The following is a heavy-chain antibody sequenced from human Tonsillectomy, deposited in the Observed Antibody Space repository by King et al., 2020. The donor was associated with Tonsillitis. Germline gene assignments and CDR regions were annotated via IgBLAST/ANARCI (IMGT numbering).Heavy chain of an antibody. V-gene: IGHV3-7*01. CDR3: ARGAPGVVHAYDI. CDR2: IQEHGGEK. CDR1: EFSLYTYW. D-gene: IGHD2-8*01. Sequence: VQLVESGGGLVQSGGSLRLSCVASEFSLYTYWMTWVRQAPGRGLEWVANIQEHGGEKYYVDAVRGRFTISRDNAKNSVFLQMSSLRADDTAVYYCARGAPGVVHAYDIWGHGTMVTVSS. J-gene: IGHJ3*02.